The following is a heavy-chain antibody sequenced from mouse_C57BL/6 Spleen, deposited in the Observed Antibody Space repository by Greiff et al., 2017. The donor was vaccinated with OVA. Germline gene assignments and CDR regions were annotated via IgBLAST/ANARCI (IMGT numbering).Heavy chain of an antibody. Sequence: EVKLQESGGGLVQPGGSMKLSCVASGFTFSNYWMNWVRQSPEKGLEWVAQIRLKSDNYATHYAESVKGRFTISRDDSKSSVYLQMNNLRAEDTGIYYCTGGYYGSWFAYWGQGTLVTVSA. D-gene: IGHD1-1*01. V-gene: IGHV6-3*01. J-gene: IGHJ3*01. CDR1: GFTFSNYW. CDR3: TGGYYGSWFAY. CDR2: IRLKSDNYAT.